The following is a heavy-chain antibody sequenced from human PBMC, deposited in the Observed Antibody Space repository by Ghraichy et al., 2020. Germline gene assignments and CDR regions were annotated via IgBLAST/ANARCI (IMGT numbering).Heavy chain of an antibody. V-gene: IGHV4-34*01. CDR1: GGSSSGYY. J-gene: IGHJ1*01. CDR3: ATLDLGTPLVTVQH. Sequence: SETLSLTCAVYGGSSSGYYWNWIRQPPGKGLEWIGEINHIGITNYNPSLKSRVTMSVDTSKNQFSLKLSSLTAADTAVYSCATLDLGTPLVTVQHWGQGTLLTVSS. D-gene: IGHD5-18*01. CDR2: INHIGIT.